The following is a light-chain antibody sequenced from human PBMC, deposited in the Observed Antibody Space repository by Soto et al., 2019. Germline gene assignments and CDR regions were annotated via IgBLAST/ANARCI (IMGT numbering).Light chain of an antibody. CDR2: GAS. CDR3: QQYNNWPPLT. CDR1: QSVSSN. V-gene: IGKV3-15*01. J-gene: IGKJ4*02. Sequence: EIVMTQSPATLSVSPGERATLSCRASQSVSSNLAWYQQKPGQAPRLLIYGASTSATGIPARFSGSGSGTEFTLTISSLQSEEVVVYYCQQYNNWPPLTFGGGTKVEIK.